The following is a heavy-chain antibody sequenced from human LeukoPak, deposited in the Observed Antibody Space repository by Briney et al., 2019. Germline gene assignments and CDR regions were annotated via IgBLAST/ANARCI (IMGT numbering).Heavy chain of an antibody. CDR1: GYAFTGYY. J-gene: IGHJ4*02. D-gene: IGHD3-22*01. Sequence: ASVKVSCKASGYAFTGYYMHWVRQAPGQGLEWMGWINPNSGATNYAQKFQGRVTMTRDTSISTAYMEVSRLRSDDTAVFYCAREGSGYPYWGQGTLVTVSS. CDR3: AREGSGYPY. V-gene: IGHV1-2*02. CDR2: INPNSGAT.